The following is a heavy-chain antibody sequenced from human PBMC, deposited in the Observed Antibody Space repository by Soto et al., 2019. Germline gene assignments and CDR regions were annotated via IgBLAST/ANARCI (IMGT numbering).Heavy chain of an antibody. CDR2: IYSGGST. CDR1: GFIVSNNY. V-gene: IGHV3-53*01. CDR3: ARGQSNDYGDFSDY. J-gene: IGHJ4*02. Sequence: GGSLRLSCAASGFIVSNNYMSWVRQAPGKGLEWVSVIYSGGSTYYADSVRGRFTISRDNSKNTVYLQMNSLSSEDTAVYYCARGQSNDYGDFSDYWGQGTLVTVSS. D-gene: IGHD4-17*01.